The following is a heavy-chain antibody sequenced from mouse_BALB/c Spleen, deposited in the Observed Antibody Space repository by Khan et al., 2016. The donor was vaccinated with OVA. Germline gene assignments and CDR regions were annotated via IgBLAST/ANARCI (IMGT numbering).Heavy chain of an antibody. V-gene: IGHV1-7*01. D-gene: IGHD1-1*01. J-gene: IGHJ2*01. CDR2: INPSTGYT. Sequence: QVQLQQSGAELAKPGASVKMSCKASGYTFINYWILWVKQRPGQGLEWIGYINPSTGYTEYKQNFKEKATLTADKSSSTAYMQLSSLTSEDSAVYYCARRGLRWDFDYWGQGTTLTVSS. CDR3: ARRGLRWDFDY. CDR1: GYTFINYW.